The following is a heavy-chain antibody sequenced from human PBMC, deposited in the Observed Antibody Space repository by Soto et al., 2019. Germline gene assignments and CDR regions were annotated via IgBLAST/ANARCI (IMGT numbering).Heavy chain of an antibody. CDR2: ISSSSSSI. V-gene: IGHV3-48*01. J-gene: IGHJ4*02. D-gene: IGHD3-10*01. CDR1: GFSFSSYS. Sequence: EVQLVESGGGLVQPGGSLRLSCAASGFSFSSYSMSWVRQAPGKGLEWVSYISSSSSSIYYVDSVKGRFTISRDNAKNSLYLQMNSLRAEDTAVYYCARETYYGSGSYRYWGQGTLVTVSS. CDR3: ARETYYGSGSYRY.